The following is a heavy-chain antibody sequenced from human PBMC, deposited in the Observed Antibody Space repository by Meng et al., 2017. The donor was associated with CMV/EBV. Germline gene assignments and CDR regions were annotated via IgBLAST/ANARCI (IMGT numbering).Heavy chain of an antibody. CDR3: ARVGEGYQLIGVDYYYYGMDV. Sequence: GESLKISCAASGFTFSSYSMNWVRQAPGKGLEWVSSISSSSYIYYADSVKGRFTISRDNAKNSLYLQMNSLRAEDTAVYYCARVGEGYQLIGVDYYYYGMDVWGQGTTVTVSS. D-gene: IGHD2-2*01. CDR1: GFTFSSYS. V-gene: IGHV3-21*01. CDR2: ISSSSYI. J-gene: IGHJ6*02.